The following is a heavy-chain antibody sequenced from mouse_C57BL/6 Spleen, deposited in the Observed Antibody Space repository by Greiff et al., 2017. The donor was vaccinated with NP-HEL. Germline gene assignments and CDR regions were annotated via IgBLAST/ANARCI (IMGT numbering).Heavy chain of an antibody. J-gene: IGHJ4*01. Sequence: ESGPGLVKPSQSLSLTCSVTGYSITSGYYWNWIRQFPGNKLEWMGYISYDGSNNYNPSLKNRISITRDTSKNQFFLKLNSVTTEDTATYYCARGDYGRAGDYAMDYWGQGTSVTVSS. CDR1: GYSITSGYY. V-gene: IGHV3-6*01. D-gene: IGHD1-1*01. CDR2: ISYDGSN. CDR3: ARGDYGRAGDYAMDY.